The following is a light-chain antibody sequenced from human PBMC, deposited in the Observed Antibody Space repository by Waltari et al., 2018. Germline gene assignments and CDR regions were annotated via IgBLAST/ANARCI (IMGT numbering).Light chain of an antibody. J-gene: IGLJ1*01. CDR3: AAWDGSLNAYV. V-gene: IGLV1-44*01. CDR2: SND. Sequence: QSVLTQPPSASGTPGQRVTISCSGSSPTIGSKTVNWYQQLPGTAPKLLIYSNDQRPSGIPDRFSGSKSGTSASLAISGLQSEDEADYHCAAWDGSLNAYVFGGGTKVTVL. CDR1: SPTIGSKT.